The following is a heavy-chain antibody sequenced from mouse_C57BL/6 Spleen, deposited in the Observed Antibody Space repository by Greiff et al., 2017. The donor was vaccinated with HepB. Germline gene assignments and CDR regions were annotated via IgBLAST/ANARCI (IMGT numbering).Heavy chain of an antibody. D-gene: IGHD1-1*01. Sequence: VQLKQSGPELVKPGASVKIPCKASGYTFTDYNMDWVKQSHGKSLEWIGDINPNNGGTIYNQKFKGKATLTVDKSSSTAYMELRSLTSEGTAVYYCARRITTVVSYWDFDVWGTGTTVTVSS. V-gene: IGHV1-18*01. CDR3: ARRITTVVSYWDFDV. CDR2: INPNNGGT. CDR1: GYTFTDYN. J-gene: IGHJ1*03.